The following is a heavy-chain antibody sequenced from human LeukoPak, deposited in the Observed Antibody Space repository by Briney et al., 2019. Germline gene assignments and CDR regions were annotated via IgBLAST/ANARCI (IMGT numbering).Heavy chain of an antibody. Sequence: GGSLRLSCTASGLTFGDYAMTWFRQAPGKGLEWVGFIRSKTYGGTTEYAASVKGRFTISRDDSKSIAYLQMNSLKTEDTAVYYCTRQRTMIVGYWGQGTLVTVSS. CDR3: TRQRTMIVGY. J-gene: IGHJ4*02. V-gene: IGHV3-49*03. D-gene: IGHD3-22*01. CDR1: GLTFGDYA. CDR2: IRSKTYGGTT.